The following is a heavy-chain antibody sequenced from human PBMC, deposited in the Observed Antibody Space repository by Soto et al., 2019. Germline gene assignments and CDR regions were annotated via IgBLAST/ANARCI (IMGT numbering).Heavy chain of an antibody. CDR2: MNEDGGTT. V-gene: IGHV3-74*02. D-gene: IGHD1-26*01. Sequence: EVQLVESGGGLVRPGGSLRLSCAASGFTFSSYWMHWVRQAPGKGLVWVSRMNEDGGTTDYADSVKGRITISRDNAKNTVYLQMNSLRVADTAAYYWARELSGRADVWGQGTTVTVSS. CDR1: GFTFSSYW. J-gene: IGHJ6*02. CDR3: ARELSGRADV.